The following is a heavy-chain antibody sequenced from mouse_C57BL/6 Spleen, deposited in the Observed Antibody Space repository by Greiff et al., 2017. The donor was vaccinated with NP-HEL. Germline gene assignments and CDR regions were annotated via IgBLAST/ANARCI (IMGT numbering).Heavy chain of an antibody. CDR2: ISSGSSTI. V-gene: IGHV5-17*01. J-gene: IGHJ4*01. Sequence: EVKLMESGGGLVKPGGSLKLSCAASGFTFSDYGMHWVRQAPEKGLEWVAYISSGSSTIYYADTVKGRFTISRDNAKNTLFLQMTSLRSEDTAMYYCANHYYAMDYWGQGTSVTVSS. CDR1: GFTFSDYG. CDR3: ANHYYAMDY.